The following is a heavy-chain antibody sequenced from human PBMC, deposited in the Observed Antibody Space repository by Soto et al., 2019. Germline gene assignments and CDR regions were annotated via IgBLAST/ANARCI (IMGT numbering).Heavy chain of an antibody. V-gene: IGHV1-18*01. CDR2: ISAYNGNT. J-gene: IGHJ3*02. CDR1: GYTFTSYG. Sequence: ASVKVSCKASGYTFTSYGISWVRQAPGQGLEWMGWISAYNGNTNYAQKLQGRVTMTTDTSTSTAYMELRSLGSDDTAVYYCARDLDLLGFQAIVVVVAATFDAFDIWGQGTMVTVSS. D-gene: IGHD2-15*01. CDR3: ARDLDLLGFQAIVVVVAATFDAFDI.